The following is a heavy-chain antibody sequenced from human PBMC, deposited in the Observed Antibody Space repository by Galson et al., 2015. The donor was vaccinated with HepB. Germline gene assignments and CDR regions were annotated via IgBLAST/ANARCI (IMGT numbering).Heavy chain of an antibody. D-gene: IGHD1-26*01. CDR1: GFTVSSNY. V-gene: IGHV3-66*01. J-gene: IGHJ6*02. Sequence: SLRLSCAASGFTVSSNYMSWVRQAPGKGLEWVSVIYSGGSTYYADSVKGRFTISRDNSKNTLYLQMNSLRAEDTAVYYCARDREVGATGGGWAVDYYGMDVWGQGTTVTVSS. CDR3: ARDREVGATGGGWAVDYYGMDV. CDR2: IYSGGST.